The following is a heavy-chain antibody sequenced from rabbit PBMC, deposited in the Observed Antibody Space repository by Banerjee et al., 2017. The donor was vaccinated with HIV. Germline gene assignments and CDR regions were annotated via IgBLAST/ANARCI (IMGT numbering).Heavy chain of an antibody. CDR2: IYGGGSSDT. J-gene: IGHJ4*01. CDR3: AREDHSAIGAYDL. Sequence: QSLEESGGGLVQPEGSLTLTCTASGFSFSSSDYMYWVRQAPGKGLEWIGCIYGGGSSDTYYASWAKGRFTISKPSSTTVTLQMTSLTAADTATYFCAREDHSAIGAYDLWGPGTLVTVS. V-gene: IGHV1S40*01. D-gene: IGHD3-1*01. CDR1: GFSFSSSDY.